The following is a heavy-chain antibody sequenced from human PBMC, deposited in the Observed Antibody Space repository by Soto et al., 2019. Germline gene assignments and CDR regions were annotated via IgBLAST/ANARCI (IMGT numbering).Heavy chain of an antibody. CDR2: INGDVIET. D-gene: IGHD3-10*01. CDR3: ARDSQGTLGWFDP. Sequence: PWGSLRLSCAASGFTFTTHWMHCVRQVPEKGLAWVARINGDVIETTYADSVRGRLTISRDNAKNTLYLQLNNIRVEDTAVYYCARDSQGTLGWFDPWGQGTLVTVSS. CDR1: GFTFTTHW. J-gene: IGHJ5*02. V-gene: IGHV3-74*01.